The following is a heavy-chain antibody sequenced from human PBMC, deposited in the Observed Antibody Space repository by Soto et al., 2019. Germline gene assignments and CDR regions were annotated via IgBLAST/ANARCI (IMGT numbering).Heavy chain of an antibody. D-gene: IGHD2-15*01. CDR2: IYYSGST. Sequence: SETLSLTCTVSGGSISSYYWSWIRQPPGKGLEWIGYIYYSGSTNYNPSLKSRVTISVDTSKNQFSLKLSSGTAADTAVDYCGRDSYCSGGSCYHNWFDPWGQGTLVTVSS. CDR3: GRDSYCSGGSCYHNWFDP. V-gene: IGHV4-59*01. J-gene: IGHJ5*02. CDR1: GGSISSYY.